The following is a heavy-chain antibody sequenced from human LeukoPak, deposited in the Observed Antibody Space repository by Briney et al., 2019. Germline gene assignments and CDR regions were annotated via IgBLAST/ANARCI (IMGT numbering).Heavy chain of an antibody. Sequence: GGSLRLSCAASGFTFSSYEMNWVRQAPGRGLEWLSYISRSAGTIYYADSVKGRFTISRDNAKNSLYLQMNSLRDEDTAVYYCARDSHYGDFLFDYWGQGTLVTVSS. D-gene: IGHD4-17*01. J-gene: IGHJ4*02. CDR2: ISRSAGTI. V-gene: IGHV3-48*03. CDR1: GFTFSSYE. CDR3: ARDSHYGDFLFDY.